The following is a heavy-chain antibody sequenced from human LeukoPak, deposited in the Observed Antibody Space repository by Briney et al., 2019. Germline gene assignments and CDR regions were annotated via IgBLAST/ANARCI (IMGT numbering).Heavy chain of an antibody. J-gene: IGHJ5*02. CDR3: ARGGYYGSGNDFRFDP. V-gene: IGHV4-59*13. CDR1: GVSISSYY. CDR2: IYYSGST. D-gene: IGHD3-10*01. Sequence: RPSETLSLTCTVSGVSISSYYWSWLRHPPGKGLEGLGNIYYSGSTNYKPSLKSRVTISVDTSKNQFSLKLSSVTAADTAVYYCARGGYYGSGNDFRFDPWGQGTLVTVSS.